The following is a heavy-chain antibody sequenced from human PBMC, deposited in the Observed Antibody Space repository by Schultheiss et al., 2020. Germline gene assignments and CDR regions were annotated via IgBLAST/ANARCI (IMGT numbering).Heavy chain of an antibody. CDR1: GDSVSSNSAA. V-gene: IGHV6-1*01. CDR2: TYYRSKWYN. CDR3: AREATYSSSWYAMGPNYFDY. J-gene: IGHJ4*02. D-gene: IGHD6-13*01. Sequence: SQTLSLTCAISGDSVSSNSAAWNWVRQSPSRGLEWLGRTYYRSKWYNDYAVSVKSRITINPDTSKNQFSLQLNSVTPEDTAVYYCAREATYSSSWYAMGPNYFDYWGQGTLVTVSS.